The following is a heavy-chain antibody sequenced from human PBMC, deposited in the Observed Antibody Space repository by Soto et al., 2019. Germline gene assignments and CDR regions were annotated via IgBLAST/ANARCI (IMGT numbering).Heavy chain of an antibody. Sequence: GSLRLSCAVSGFPFSTYELNWVRQAPGKGLEGILYNTSSRSDMKYGGSVKGRFTISRDKPKSSVFLQMNSLRVEDTASYYWVRGRFFYDTIGQEDRGQGTQGTVSS. J-gene: IGHJ4*02. CDR2: NTSSRSDM. CDR1: GFPFSTYE. D-gene: IGHD3-22*01. V-gene: IGHV3-48*03. CDR3: VRGRFFYDTIGQED.